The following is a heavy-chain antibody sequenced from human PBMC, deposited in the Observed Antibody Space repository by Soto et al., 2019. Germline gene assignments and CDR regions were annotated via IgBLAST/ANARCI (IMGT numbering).Heavy chain of an antibody. CDR1: GDSSSGGIFY. J-gene: IGHJ3*02. D-gene: IGHD2-8*01. CDR3: ASEGACYGEWSFDI. V-gene: IGHV4-39*01. Sequence: QLQVSGPGLVKPSETMSLTCPVSGDSSSGGIFYWGWMRQLTGKGLEWIGSINYSAHTYHNPSLTRRATIYVDPPRNQSTLDPSSAAAADTAVYYCASEGACYGEWSFDIWGEGKMVVVSS. CDR2: INYSAHT.